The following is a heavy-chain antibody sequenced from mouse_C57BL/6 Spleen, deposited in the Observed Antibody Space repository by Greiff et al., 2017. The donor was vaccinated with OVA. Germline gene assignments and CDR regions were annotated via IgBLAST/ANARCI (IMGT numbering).Heavy chain of an antibody. CDR1: GYTFTSYG. CDR3: ARSGGLRQAFDY. J-gene: IGHJ2*01. CDR2: IYPRSGNT. V-gene: IGHV1-81*01. D-gene: IGHD2-4*01. Sequence: VQLQQSGAELARPGASVKLSCKASGYTFTSYGISWVKQRPGQGLEWIGEIYPRSGNTYYNEKFKGKATLTADKSSSTAYMELRSLTSEDSAVYFCARSGGLRQAFDYWGQGTTLTVSS.